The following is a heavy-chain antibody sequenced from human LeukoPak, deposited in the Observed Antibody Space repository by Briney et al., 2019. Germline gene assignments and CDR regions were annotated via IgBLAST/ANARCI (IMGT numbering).Heavy chain of an antibody. J-gene: IGHJ4*02. CDR3: AKKVIYGDCPNMDY. Sequence: GGSLRLSCAASGFTFSSYAMSWVRQAPGKGLEWVSAISGSGGSTYYADSVKGRFTISRDNSKNTLYLQMNSLRAEDTAVYYCAKKVIYGDCPNMDYWGQGTLVTVSS. V-gene: IGHV3-23*01. D-gene: IGHD4-17*01. CDR1: GFTFSSYA. CDR2: ISGSGGST.